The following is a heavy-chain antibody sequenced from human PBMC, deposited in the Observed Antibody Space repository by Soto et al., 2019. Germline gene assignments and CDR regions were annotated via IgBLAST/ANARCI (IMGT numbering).Heavy chain of an antibody. Sequence: GGSLRLSCAASGFTFATYWMNWVRQAPGKGLEWVANIKQDGSERYYVDSVKGRFTISRDNAKNSVYLQMSSLRVDDTAVYYCARGPPRTARPLNFFASWGQGTLVTVSS. V-gene: IGHV3-7*03. J-gene: IGHJ4*02. CDR3: ARGPPRTARPLNFFAS. CDR2: IKQDGSER. CDR1: GFTFATYW. D-gene: IGHD6-6*01.